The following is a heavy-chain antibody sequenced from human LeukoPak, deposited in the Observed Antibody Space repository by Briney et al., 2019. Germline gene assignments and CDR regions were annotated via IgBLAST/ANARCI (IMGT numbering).Heavy chain of an antibody. CDR3: ARAPWLRYTFDY. J-gene: IGHJ4*02. Sequence: SETLSLTCAVYGGSFSGYYWSWIRQPPGKGREWIGEINHSGSTNYNPSLKSRVTISVDTSKNQFSLKLSSVTAADTAVYYCARAPWLRYTFDYWGQGTLVTVSS. CDR2: INHSGST. V-gene: IGHV4-34*01. CDR1: GGSFSGYY. D-gene: IGHD5-12*01.